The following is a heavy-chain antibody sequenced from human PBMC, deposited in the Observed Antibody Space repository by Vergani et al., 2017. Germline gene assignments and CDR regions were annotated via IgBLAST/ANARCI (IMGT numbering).Heavy chain of an antibody. V-gene: IGHV4-34*01. D-gene: IGHD3-16*02. CDR1: GGSFSGYY. J-gene: IGHJ4*02. CDR2: INHSGST. Sequence: QVQLQQWGAGLLKPSETLSHTCAVYGGSFSGYYWSWIRQPPGKGLEWIGEINHSGSTNYNPSLKSRVTISVDTSKNQFSLKLSSVTAADTAVYYCARGPKYDYIWGSYRKFDYWGQGTLVTVSS. CDR3: ARGPKYDYIWGSYRKFDY.